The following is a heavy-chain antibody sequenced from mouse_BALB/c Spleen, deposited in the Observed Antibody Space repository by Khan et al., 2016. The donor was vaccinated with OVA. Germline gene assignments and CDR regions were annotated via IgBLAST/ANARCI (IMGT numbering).Heavy chain of an antibody. CDR1: GFSFTNHG. V-gene: IGHV2-3*01. Sequence: QVQLKESGPGLVAPSQSLSITCTVSGFSFTNHGVSWVRQPPGKGLEWLGIIWGDGSTNYHSALISSLSISTDNSNSQVSLKLKSLQTDDTATYYCAKGGTYFGGYFDVWGAGTTVTVSS. J-gene: IGHJ1*01. CDR2: IWGDGST. D-gene: IGHD2-10*01. CDR3: AKGGTYFGGYFDV.